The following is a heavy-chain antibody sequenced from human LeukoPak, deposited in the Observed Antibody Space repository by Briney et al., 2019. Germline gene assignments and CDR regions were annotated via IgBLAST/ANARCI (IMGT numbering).Heavy chain of an antibody. V-gene: IGHV3-30*18. CDR3: AKEYRYSSSWYYFGY. CDR1: GFTFSSYG. Sequence: GGSLRLSCAASGFTFSSYGMHWVRQAPGKGLEWVAVISYDGSNKYYADSVKGRFTISRDNSKNTLYLQMNSLRAEDTAVYYCAKEYRYSSSWYYFGYWGQGTLVTVSS. J-gene: IGHJ4*02. CDR2: ISYDGSNK. D-gene: IGHD6-13*01.